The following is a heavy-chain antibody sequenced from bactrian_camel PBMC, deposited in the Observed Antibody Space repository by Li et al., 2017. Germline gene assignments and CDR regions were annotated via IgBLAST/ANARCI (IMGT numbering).Heavy chain of an antibody. J-gene: IGHJ4*01. CDR3: AAGDRSYGDTCRNIY. CDR1: GFDFKSAF. D-gene: IGHD6*01. V-gene: IGHV3S1*01. Sequence: HVQLVESGGDLVQPGGSLRLTCAVSGFDFKSAFMSWVRQAPGKERERVATIYSGGYSTYYAISVKGRFTISRDNAKTTLYLQMNSLKPDDTAVYYCAAGDRSYGDTCRNIYWGQGTQVTVS. CDR2: IYSGGYST.